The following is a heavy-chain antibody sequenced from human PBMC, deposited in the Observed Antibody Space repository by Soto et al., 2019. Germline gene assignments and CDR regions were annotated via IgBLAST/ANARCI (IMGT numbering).Heavy chain of an antibody. D-gene: IGHD3-10*01. CDR2: DYYSGST. CDR3: ARLRTGFDI. V-gene: IGHV4-59*08. Sequence: QVQLQESGPGLVKPSETLSLTCTVSGGSISSYYWSWIRQPPGKGLEWIGYDYYSGSTNYNPSLKSRVTISVDTAKSQFSLKLSSVTAADTAVYYCARLRTGFDIWGQGTMVTVSS. CDR1: GGSISSYY. J-gene: IGHJ3*02.